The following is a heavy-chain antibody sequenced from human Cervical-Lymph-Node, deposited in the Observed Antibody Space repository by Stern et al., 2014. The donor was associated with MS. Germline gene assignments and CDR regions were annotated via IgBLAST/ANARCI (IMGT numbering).Heavy chain of an antibody. D-gene: IGHD6-19*01. V-gene: IGHV3-7*01. CDR3: ARVSGGRGWCLGPFDH. Sequence: EVQLVESGGGLVQTGGSLRLSCAASGFTFNSYWMTWVRQAPGKGLEWVANITEDGSEKHYVDSVKGRVTISRDNTKNSLYLQMNSLRDEDRAVYYCARVSGGRGWCLGPFDHWGQGTLVTVSS. CDR2: ITEDGSEK. CDR1: GFTFNSYW. J-gene: IGHJ4*02.